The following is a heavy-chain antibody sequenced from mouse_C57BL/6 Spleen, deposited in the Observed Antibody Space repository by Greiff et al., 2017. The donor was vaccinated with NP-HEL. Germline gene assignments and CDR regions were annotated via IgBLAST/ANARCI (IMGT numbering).Heavy chain of an antibody. CDR2: IDPENGDT. V-gene: IGHV14-4*01. CDR1: GFNIKDDY. Sequence: VQLKESGAELVRPGASVKLSCTASGFNIKDDYMHWVKQRPEQGLEWIGWIDPENGDTEYASKFQGKATITADTSSNTAYLQLSSLTSEDTAVYYCTIYYGAYWGQGTLVTVSA. J-gene: IGHJ3*01. D-gene: IGHD1-1*02. CDR3: TIYYGAY.